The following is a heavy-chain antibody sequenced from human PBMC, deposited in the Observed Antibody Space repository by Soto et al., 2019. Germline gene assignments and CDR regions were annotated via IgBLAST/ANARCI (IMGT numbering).Heavy chain of an antibody. J-gene: IGHJ5*02. V-gene: IGHV6-1*01. CDR2: TYYRSKWYN. D-gene: IGHD2-2*01. CDR1: GDSVSSNSAA. CDR3: ARVLWGVVVVPAAIGPYNGFDP. Sequence: SQTLSLTCAISGDSVSSNSAAWNWIRQSPSRGLEWLGRTYYRSKWYNDYAVSVKSRITINPDTSKNQFSLKLNSVTPTDTAGYYCARVLWGVVVVPAAIGPYNGFDPWGQGTLVTVSS.